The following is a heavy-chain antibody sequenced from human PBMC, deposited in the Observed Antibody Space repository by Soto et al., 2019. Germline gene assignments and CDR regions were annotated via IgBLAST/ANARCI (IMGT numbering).Heavy chain of an antibody. CDR2: IDTSGDAM. CDR3: ARESIGCGGDCLDY. D-gene: IGHD2-21*01. V-gene: IGHV3-48*03. CDR1: VFTFSNYE. J-gene: IGHJ4*02. Sequence: PRGSLRLSCAVSVFTFSNYEWNWVRQAPGKGLEWISYIDTSGDAMFYADSVKGRFAVSRDNTMNSLYLQMNSLRAEDTAAYYCARESIGCGGDCLDYWGQGTLITVSS.